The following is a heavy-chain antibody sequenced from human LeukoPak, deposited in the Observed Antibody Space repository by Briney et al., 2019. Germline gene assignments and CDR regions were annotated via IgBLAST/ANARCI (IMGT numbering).Heavy chain of an antibody. CDR3: AREWNDYYDSSGYYGY. CDR1: GFTFSSYS. CDR2: ISSSSSYI. V-gene: IGHV3-21*01. Sequence: PGGSLRLSCAASGFTFSSYSMNWVRQAPGKGLEWVSSISSSSSYIHYADSVKGRFTISRDNAKNSLYLQMNSLRAEDTAVYYCAREWNDYYDSSGYYGYWGQGTLVTVSS. D-gene: IGHD3-22*01. J-gene: IGHJ4*02.